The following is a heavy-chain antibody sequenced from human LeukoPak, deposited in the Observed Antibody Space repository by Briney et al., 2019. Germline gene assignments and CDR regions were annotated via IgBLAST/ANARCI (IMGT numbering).Heavy chain of an antibody. Sequence: GASVKVSCKPSGYTFTGYYIHWLRQAPGQGLEWMGWINPNSGGTNYAQKFQGRVTMTRDTSISTVHMELSSLRSDDTAVYYCARGDSYGDLDYWGQGTLVTVSS. D-gene: IGHD4-17*01. CDR3: ARGDSYGDLDY. J-gene: IGHJ4*02. V-gene: IGHV1-2*02. CDR2: INPNSGGT. CDR1: GYTFTGYY.